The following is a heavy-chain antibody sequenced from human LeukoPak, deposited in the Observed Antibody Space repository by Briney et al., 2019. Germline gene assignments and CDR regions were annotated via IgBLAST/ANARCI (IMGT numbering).Heavy chain of an antibody. J-gene: IGHJ4*02. Sequence: SVKVSCKASGGTFSSYAINWVRQAPGEGLEWMGRIVPIFGTANYAQRFQGRVTMTADKATSTAYMELNSLRSDDTAVFFCAGEGKAISSIPNFDQWGQGTLVTVSS. CDR2: IVPIFGTA. D-gene: IGHD2-2*01. CDR1: GGTFSSYA. V-gene: IGHV1-69*06. CDR3: AGEGKAISSIPNFDQ.